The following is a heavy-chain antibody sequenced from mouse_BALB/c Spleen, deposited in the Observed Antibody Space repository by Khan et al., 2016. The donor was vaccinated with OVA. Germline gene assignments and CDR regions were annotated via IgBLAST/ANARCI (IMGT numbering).Heavy chain of an antibody. J-gene: IGHJ3*01. CDR1: GYTFTDYY. Sequence: QVQLKESGAELARPGASVKLSCKASGYTFTDYYINWVKQRTGQGLEWIGEISPGSGDTYYNAKFKGKAKLTAAKSSNTAYMQLSSLTSEASAVYFCARRNYFGYTFAYWGQGTLVTVSA. V-gene: IGHV1-77*01. D-gene: IGHD1-2*01. CDR2: ISPGSGDT. CDR3: ARRNYFGYTFAY.